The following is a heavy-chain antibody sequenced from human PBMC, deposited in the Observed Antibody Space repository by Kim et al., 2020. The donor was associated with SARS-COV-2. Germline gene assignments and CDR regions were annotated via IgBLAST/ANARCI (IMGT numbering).Heavy chain of an antibody. J-gene: IGHJ6*03. CDR3: ATRTRSLYPQGGGHYYFYYMDV. CDR1: GYTLTELS. D-gene: IGHD3-10*01. V-gene: IGHV1-24*01. CDR2: FDPEDGKT. Sequence: ASVKVSCKVSGYTLTELSVHWVRQAPGKGLEWLGGFDPEDGKTIYAQKIQGRVTMTEDTSTDTAYMELSSLRSEDTAVYYCATRTRSLYPQGGGHYYFYYMDVWGKGTTVTVSS.